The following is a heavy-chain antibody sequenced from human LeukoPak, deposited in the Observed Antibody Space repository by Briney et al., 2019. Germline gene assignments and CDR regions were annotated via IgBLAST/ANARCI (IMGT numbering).Heavy chain of an antibody. CDR1: GFTFSSYS. Sequence: HPGGSLRLSCAASGFTFSSYSMNWVRQAPGKGLEWVSYISTSGSTIYYAESVKGRFTVSRDNAKNSLYLQMNSLRAEDTAVYYCARPDCSGDCYQPLDWGQGTLVTVSS. D-gene: IGHD2-21*02. J-gene: IGHJ4*02. CDR2: ISTSGSTI. V-gene: IGHV3-48*01. CDR3: ARPDCSGDCYQPLD.